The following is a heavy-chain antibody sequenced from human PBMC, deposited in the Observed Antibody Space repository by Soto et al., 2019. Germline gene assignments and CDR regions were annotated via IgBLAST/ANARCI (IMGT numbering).Heavy chain of an antibody. J-gene: IGHJ1*01. CDR3: AKNALIDYGDYLPFFHFPQ. Sequence: EVQLLESGGGLVQPGGSLRLSCAASGFTFSSYARNWVRHAPGKGLEWVSAISGCGGSTYYADSVKGRFTISRDNAKYTLKLHINDLRANDRAVYNCAKNALIDYGDYLPFFHFPQRDQGTLVTVSA. D-gene: IGHD4-17*01. CDR2: ISGCGGST. CDR1: GFTFSSYA. V-gene: IGHV3-23*01.